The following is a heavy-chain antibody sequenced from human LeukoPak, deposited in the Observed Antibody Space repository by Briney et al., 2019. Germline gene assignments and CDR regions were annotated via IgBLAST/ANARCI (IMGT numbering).Heavy chain of an antibody. J-gene: IGHJ3*02. CDR3: ARDMTTDQVGAFDI. CDR2: ISAYNGNT. D-gene: IGHD4-17*01. V-gene: IGHV1-18*01. CDR1: GYTFTSYG. Sequence: GASVKVSCKASGYTFTSYGISWVRQAPGQGLEWMGWISAYNGNTNYAQKLQGRVTMTTDTSTSTAYMELRSLRSDDTAVYYCARDMTTDQVGAFDIWGQGTMVTVSS.